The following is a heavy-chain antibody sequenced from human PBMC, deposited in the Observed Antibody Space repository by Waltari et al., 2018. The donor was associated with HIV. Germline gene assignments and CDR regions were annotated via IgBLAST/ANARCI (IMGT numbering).Heavy chain of an antibody. V-gene: IGHV4-30-4*08. D-gene: IGHD2-15*01. Sequence: QVQLQESGPGLVKPSQTLSLTCSFSGGSIRRGDYYWSWLRQPAGKGLECVGNSDSRWRTYYNTSPTSRVTRSVDRTTNQFSLKLSSVTAADSAVYYWARGRADDGGNPGCGYWGQGTLVTVSS. CDR3: ARGRADDGGNPGCGY. CDR2: SDSRWRT. CDR1: GGSIRRGDYY. J-gene: IGHJ4*02.